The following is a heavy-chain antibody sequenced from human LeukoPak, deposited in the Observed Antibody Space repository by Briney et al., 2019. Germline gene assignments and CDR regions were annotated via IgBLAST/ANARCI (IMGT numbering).Heavy chain of an antibody. J-gene: IGHJ4*02. CDR2: ISYTGST. CDR3: ARTAKYYYGSETYYFFDY. CDR1: GGSISRYY. V-gene: IGHV4-59*01. D-gene: IGHD3-10*01. Sequence: SETLSLTCTVSGGSISRYYWSWIRQPPGKGLEWIGYISYTGSTTYNSSLKSRVTIPLDTSQNQFSLKLTSVTPADTAVYYCARTAKYYYGSETYYFFDYWGQGTLVAVSS.